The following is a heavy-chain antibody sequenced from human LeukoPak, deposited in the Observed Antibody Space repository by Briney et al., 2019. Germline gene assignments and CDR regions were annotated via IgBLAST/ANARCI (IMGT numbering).Heavy chain of an antibody. CDR2: IWYDGSNK. V-gene: IGHV3-33*01. CDR1: GFTFSSYG. J-gene: IGHJ4*02. D-gene: IGHD2-2*01. Sequence: GRSLRLSCAASGFTFSSYGMHWVRRAPGKGLEWVAVIWYDGSNKYYADSVKGRFTISRDNSKNTLYLQMNSLRAEDTAVYYCAREAGYCSSTSCYLDYWGQGTLVTVSS. CDR3: AREAGYCSSTSCYLDY.